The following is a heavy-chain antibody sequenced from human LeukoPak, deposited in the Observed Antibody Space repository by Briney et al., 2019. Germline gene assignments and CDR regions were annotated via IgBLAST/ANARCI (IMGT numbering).Heavy chain of an antibody. J-gene: IGHJ4*02. CDR1: GGSISSSSAY. V-gene: IGHV4-39*01. CDR3: ARTGIGPAGTDFDY. D-gene: IGHD6-13*01. CDR2: IYYTKNT. Sequence: SETLSLTCTVSGGSISSSSAYWGWIRQPPGKGLEWIGSIYYTKNTYYNPSLESRVTISADTSKNQFSLTLGSVSATDTAMYYCARTGIGPAGTDFDYWGQGSLVTVSS.